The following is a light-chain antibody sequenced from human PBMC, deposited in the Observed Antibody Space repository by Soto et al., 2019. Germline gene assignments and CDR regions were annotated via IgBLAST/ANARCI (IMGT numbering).Light chain of an antibody. CDR2: CNN. CDR3: AAWDDSLTTYV. CDR1: SSNIGSNN. V-gene: IGLV1-44*01. Sequence: QSVLTQPPSASGTPGQRVTISCFGSSSNIGSNNVNWYQQLPGTAPTLLIYCNNHRPSWVPHRCSGSNNATTAALAISGVQSEEDADDYCAAWDDSLTTYVFGTGTKVTVL. J-gene: IGLJ1*01.